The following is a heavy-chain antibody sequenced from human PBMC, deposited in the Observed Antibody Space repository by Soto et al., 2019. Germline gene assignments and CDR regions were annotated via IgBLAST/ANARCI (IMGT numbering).Heavy chain of an antibody. CDR2: IIPIFGTA. Sequence: GASVKVSCKASGGTFSSYAISWVRQAPGQGLEWMGGIIPIFGTANYAQKFQGRVTITADKSTSTAYMELCSLRSEDTAVYYCASRGYYGSGSLHRLNDYWGQGTLVTVSS. D-gene: IGHD3-10*01. J-gene: IGHJ4*02. CDR1: GGTFSSYA. CDR3: ASRGYYGSGSLHRLNDY. V-gene: IGHV1-69*06.